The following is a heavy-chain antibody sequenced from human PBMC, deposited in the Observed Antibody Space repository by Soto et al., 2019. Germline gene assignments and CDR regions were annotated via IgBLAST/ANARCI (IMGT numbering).Heavy chain of an antibody. Sequence: GGSLRLSCAASRFTFSDYSMNWVRQAPGKGLEWVSYISGGGETIYYADSVRGRFTISRDNAKNSLFLQMSSLREEDTAVYYCARESPASQWLPTRYVDYWGQGTLVTVSS. J-gene: IGHJ4*02. D-gene: IGHD6-19*01. V-gene: IGHV3-48*02. CDR1: RFTFSDYS. CDR2: ISGGGETI. CDR3: ARESPASQWLPTRYVDY.